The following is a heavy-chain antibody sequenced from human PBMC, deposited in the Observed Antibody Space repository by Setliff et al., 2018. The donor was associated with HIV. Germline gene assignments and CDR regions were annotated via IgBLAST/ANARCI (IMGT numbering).Heavy chain of an antibody. D-gene: IGHD3-9*01. CDR2: VYSTGST. CDR1: GDSINNYY. V-gene: IGHV4-59*01. CDR3: ARVATGPESFDI. Sequence: TSETLSLTCTVSGDSINNYYWSWIRQPPGKGLEWIGYVYSTGSTNSKSSLKSRVTTSVDTSKNQFSLKLSSVTAADTAVYYCARVATGPESFDIWGQGTMVTVSS. J-gene: IGHJ3*02.